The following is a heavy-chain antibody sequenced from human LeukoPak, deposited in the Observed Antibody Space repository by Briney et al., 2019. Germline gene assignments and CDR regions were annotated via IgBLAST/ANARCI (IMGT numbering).Heavy chain of an antibody. D-gene: IGHD3-22*01. J-gene: IGHJ5*02. Sequence: GGSLRLSCAASGFTFSNYWIHWVRQAPGKGLVWVSRINSDGINTSYADSVKGRFTISRDNAKNTLNLQMNSLRAEDTAVYYCARDLGQYYDTSDNWFDPWGQGTLVTVSS. V-gene: IGHV3-74*01. CDR3: ARDLGQYYDTSDNWFDP. CDR2: INSDGINT. CDR1: GFTFSNYW.